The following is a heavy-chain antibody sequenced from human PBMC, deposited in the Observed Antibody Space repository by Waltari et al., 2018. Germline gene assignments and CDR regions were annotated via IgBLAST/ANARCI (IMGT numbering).Heavy chain of an antibody. Sequence: EVQLLESGGDLVQAGGSLRLSCVASGFLLSNYAMGWVRQAPGKGLEWVSIIYSGASSTYYADSAKGRFTISRDRSKNTLYLHMNNLRAEDTAVYYCARSLFYYYYMDVWGRGTTVTVSS. CDR2: IYSGASST. J-gene: IGHJ6*03. CDR1: GFLLSNYA. V-gene: IGHV3-23*03. CDR3: ARSLFYYYYMDV. D-gene: IGHD3-10*01.